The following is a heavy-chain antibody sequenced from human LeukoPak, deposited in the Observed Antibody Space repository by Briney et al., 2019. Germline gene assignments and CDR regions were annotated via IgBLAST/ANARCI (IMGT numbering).Heavy chain of an antibody. J-gene: IGHJ6*02. V-gene: IGHV4-31*03. D-gene: IGHD3-3*01. CDR3: ARDRSDYYGMDV. CDR2: IYYSGST. Sequence: PSQTLSLTCTVSGGSISSGGYYWSWIRQHPGKGLEWIGYIYYSGSTYYNPSLKGRVTISVDTSKNQFSLKLSSVTAADTAVYYCARDRSDYYGMDVWGQGTTVTVSS. CDR1: GGSISSGGYY.